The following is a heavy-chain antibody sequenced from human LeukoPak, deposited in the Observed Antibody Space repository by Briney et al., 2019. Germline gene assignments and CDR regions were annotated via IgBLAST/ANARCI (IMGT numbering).Heavy chain of an antibody. J-gene: IGHJ4*02. CDR3: ARALSGGNARADEY. D-gene: IGHD4-23*01. CDR2: ISVYNGNT. CDR1: GYTFASYG. Sequence: GASVKVSCKASGYTFASYGINWMRQAPGQGLEWKGWISVYNGNTNYAQNLQGRVTMTTDTSTSTAYMELRSLRSDDTAVYYCARALSGGNARADEYWGQGTLVTVSS. V-gene: IGHV1-18*01.